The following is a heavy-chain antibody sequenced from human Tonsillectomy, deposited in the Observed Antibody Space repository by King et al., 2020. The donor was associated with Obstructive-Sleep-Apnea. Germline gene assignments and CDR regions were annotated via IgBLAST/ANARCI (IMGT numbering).Heavy chain of an antibody. CDR1: GFTFDDYA. CDR3: AKDVLGSSWHTRSYFQH. V-gene: IGHV3-9*01. CDR2: ISWNSGSI. Sequence: VQLVESGGGLVQPGRSLRLSCAASGFTFDDYAMHWVRQAPGKGLEWVSGISWNSGSIGYADSVRGRFTISRDNAKNSLYLQMNSLRAEDTALYYCAKDVLGSSWHTRSYFQHWGQGTLVTVSS. J-gene: IGHJ1*01. D-gene: IGHD6-13*01.